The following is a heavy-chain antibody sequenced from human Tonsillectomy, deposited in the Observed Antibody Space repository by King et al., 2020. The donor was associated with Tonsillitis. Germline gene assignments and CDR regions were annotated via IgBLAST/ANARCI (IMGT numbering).Heavy chain of an antibody. CDR3: AIHCSGGSCYSYGMDV. J-gene: IGHJ6*02. CDR2: INHSGST. V-gene: IGHV4-34*01. Sequence: VQLQQWGAGLLKPSETLSLTCAVYGGSFSGYYWSWIRQPPGKGLEWIGEINHSGSTNYNPSLKSRVTISVDTSKNQFSLKLSSVTAADTAVYYCAIHCSGGSCYSYGMDVWGQGTTVTVSS. CDR1: GGSFSGYY. D-gene: IGHD2-15*01.